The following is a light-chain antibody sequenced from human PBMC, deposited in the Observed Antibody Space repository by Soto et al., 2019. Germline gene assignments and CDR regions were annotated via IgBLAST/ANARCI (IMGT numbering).Light chain of an antibody. J-gene: IGKJ2*01. Sequence: EIVVTQSPSTLSVSPVERSTLSCRASRSIGSNLAWYQQKLGQPPRLLIYGAFTRATGIPARLSGSGSGTAFTLTISRLQSEDFALYYCQQYNNWPQTYGQGTKVDIK. V-gene: IGKV3-15*01. CDR2: GAF. CDR3: QQYNNWPQT. CDR1: RSIGSN.